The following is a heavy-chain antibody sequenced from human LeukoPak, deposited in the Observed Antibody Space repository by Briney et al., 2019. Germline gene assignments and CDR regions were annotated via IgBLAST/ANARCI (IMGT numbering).Heavy chain of an antibody. Sequence: ASVKVSCKASGYTFSDYYIHWVRQAPGQGLEWVGWINPNSGGTNYAQKFQGRVTMTRDTSISTAYMELSRLRSDDTAVYYCARVTTRRYFDYWGQGTLVTVSS. CDR2: INPNSGGT. CDR3: ARVTTRRYFDY. D-gene: IGHD4-17*01. CDR1: GYTFSDYY. V-gene: IGHV1-2*02. J-gene: IGHJ4*02.